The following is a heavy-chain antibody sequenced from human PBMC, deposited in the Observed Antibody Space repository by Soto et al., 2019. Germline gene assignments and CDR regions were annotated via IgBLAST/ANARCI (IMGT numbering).Heavy chain of an antibody. V-gene: IGHV1-69*01. Sequence: QVQLVQSGAEVRKPGSSVKVSCKASGGTFSSYAISWVRQAPGQGLEWMGGIIPIFGTANYAQKFQGRVTITADESTSTAYMELSSLRSEDTAVYYCARGAITMVRGGYNWFDPWGQGTLVTVSS. CDR2: IIPIFGTA. D-gene: IGHD3-10*01. J-gene: IGHJ5*02. CDR3: ARGAITMVRGGYNWFDP. CDR1: GGTFSSYA.